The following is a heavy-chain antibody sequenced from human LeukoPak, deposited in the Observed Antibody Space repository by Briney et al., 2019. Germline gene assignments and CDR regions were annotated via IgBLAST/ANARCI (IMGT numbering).Heavy chain of an antibody. CDR1: GFTFSSYS. J-gene: IGHJ4*02. V-gene: IGHV3-21*01. CDR3: ASGPPEWLGNDDY. CDR2: ISSSGSYI. Sequence: GGSLRLSCAASGFTFSSYSMNWVRQAPGKGLEWVSSISSSGSYIYYADSVKGRFTISRDNAKNSLYLQMNSLRAEDTAVYYCASGPPEWLGNDDYWGQGTLVTVSS. D-gene: IGHD3-3*01.